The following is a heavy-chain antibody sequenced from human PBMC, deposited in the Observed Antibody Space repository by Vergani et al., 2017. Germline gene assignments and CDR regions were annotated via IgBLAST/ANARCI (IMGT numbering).Heavy chain of an antibody. V-gene: IGHV3-30*02. Sequence: QVQLVESGGGVVQPGGSLRLSCAASGFTFNSYGMHWVRQAPGKGLEWVASIRSDESRRYYGDSMEGPFTISRDNSKNTLYLQMNSLRAEDTAVYYCARGGNWYYYGSGEKSMDVWGQGTTVTVSS. CDR2: IRSDESRR. CDR1: GFTFNSYG. CDR3: ARGGNWYYYGSGEKSMDV. J-gene: IGHJ6*02. D-gene: IGHD3-10*01.